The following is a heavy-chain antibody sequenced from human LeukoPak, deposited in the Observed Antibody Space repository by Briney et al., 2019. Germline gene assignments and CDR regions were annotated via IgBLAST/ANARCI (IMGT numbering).Heavy chain of an antibody. V-gene: IGHV3-33*01. CDR3: ASSPPPLDCSGGSCSKTFYYYFDY. D-gene: IGHD2-15*01. CDR2: IWYDGSNK. J-gene: IGHJ4*02. Sequence: GGSLRLSCAASGFTFSSYGMHWVRQAPGKGLEWVAVIWYDGSNKYYADSVKGRFTISRDNSKNTLYLQMNSLRAEDTAVYYCASSPPPLDCSGGSCSKTFYYYFDYWGQGTLVTVSS. CDR1: GFTFSSYG.